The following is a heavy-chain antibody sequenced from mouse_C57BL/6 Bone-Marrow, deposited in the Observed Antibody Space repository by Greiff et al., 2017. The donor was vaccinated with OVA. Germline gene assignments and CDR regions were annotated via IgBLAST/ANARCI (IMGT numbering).Heavy chain of an antibody. J-gene: IGHJ4*01. CDR2: IWSGGST. D-gene: IGHD3-2*02. CDR3: ARDSSGYYYAMDY. Sequence: VQLQQSGPGLVQPSQSLSITCTVSGFSLTSYGVHWVRQSPGKGLEWLGVIWSGGSTDYNAAFISRLGISKDNSKSQVFFKMNSLQADDTAIYYCARDSSGYYYAMDYWGQGTSVTVSS. V-gene: IGHV2-2*01. CDR1: GFSLTSYG.